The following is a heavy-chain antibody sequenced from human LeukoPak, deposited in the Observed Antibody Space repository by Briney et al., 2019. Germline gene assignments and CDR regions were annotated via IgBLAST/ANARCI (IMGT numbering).Heavy chain of an antibody. J-gene: IGHJ4*02. D-gene: IGHD3-9*01. V-gene: IGHV4-30-4*08. CDR3: AREKARYAFDY. CDR1: GGSISSGDYY. CDR2: IYYSGST. Sequence: SETLSLTCTVSGGSISSGDYYWSWIRQPPGKGLEWIGYIYYSGSTYYNPSPKSRVTISVDTSKDQFSLKLSSVTAADTAVYYCAREKARYAFDYWGQGTLVTVSS.